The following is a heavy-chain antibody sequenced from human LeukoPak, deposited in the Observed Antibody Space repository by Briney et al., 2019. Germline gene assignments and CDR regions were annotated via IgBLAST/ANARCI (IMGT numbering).Heavy chain of an antibody. D-gene: IGHD3-22*01. J-gene: IGHJ4*02. CDR2: IIPIFGTA. CDR1: GGTFSSYA. CDR3: ARDIGYYYDSSGYYYG. V-gene: IGHV1-69*05. Sequence: SVKVSCKASGGTFSSYAISWVRQAPGQGLEWMGRIIPIFGTANYAQKFQGRVTITTDDSTSTAYMELSSLRSEDTAVYYCARDIGYYYDSSGYYYGWGQGTLVTVSS.